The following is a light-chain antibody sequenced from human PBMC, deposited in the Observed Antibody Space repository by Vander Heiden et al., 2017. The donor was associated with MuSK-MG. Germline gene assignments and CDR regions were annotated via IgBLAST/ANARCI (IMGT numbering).Light chain of an antibody. CDR3: QQYGSSVT. Sequence: EIVLTQSPGTLSLSPGERATLSCRASQSVTSNYLAWYQQRPDQAPRLLIFDASKRAYDIPDRFSGSGSETDFTLTISRREPGDFAVYYCQQYGSSVTFGQGTKVEIK. J-gene: IGKJ1*01. CDR1: QSVTSNY. V-gene: IGKV3-20*01. CDR2: DAS.